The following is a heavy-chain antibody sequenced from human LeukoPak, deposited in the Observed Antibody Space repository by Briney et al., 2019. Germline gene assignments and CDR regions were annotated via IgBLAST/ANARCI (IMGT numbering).Heavy chain of an antibody. Sequence: PGGSLRLSCAASGFTFSSYSMNWVRQAPGKGLEWVSSISSSSSYIYYADSVKGRFTISRDNAKNSLYLQMNSLRAEDTAVYYCARSTSITIFDLDFWGQGTLVTVSS. J-gene: IGHJ4*02. CDR2: ISSSSSYI. CDR3: ARSTSITIFDLDF. D-gene: IGHD3-9*01. CDR1: GFTFSSYS. V-gene: IGHV3-21*01.